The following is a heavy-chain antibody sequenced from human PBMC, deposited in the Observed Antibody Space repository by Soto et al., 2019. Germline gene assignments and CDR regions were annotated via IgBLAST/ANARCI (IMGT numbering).Heavy chain of an antibody. Sequence: ASVEVCCEAPGYTFRFSYRHWVRQAPRQELAWRGWLNPKIGDTNVAPRLQGRVTSPRGTSIGTPSVQGRYLRADDTASYYCARDGGYSYGARAYYFYGLDVWGQGTTVTVYS. D-gene: IGHD5-18*01. CDR3: ARDGGYSYGARAYYFYGLDV. CDR2: LNPKIGDT. J-gene: IGHJ6*02. V-gene: IGHV1-2*07. CDR1: GYTFRFSY.